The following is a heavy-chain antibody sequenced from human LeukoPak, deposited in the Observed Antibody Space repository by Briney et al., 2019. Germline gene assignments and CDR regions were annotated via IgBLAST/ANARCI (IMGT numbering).Heavy chain of an antibody. CDR1: GFTFSIYG. CDR3: AKPPDSKYCISTSCPYYYYMDC. Sequence: GGSLRLFCAASGFTFSIYGMHWVRQAPGKGLEWVAFIRYDGSNKYYADSVKGRFTICRDNSKNTLYLQINSLRGEDTAVYYCAKPPDSKYCISTSCPYYYYMDCWGRGTTVTVCS. J-gene: IGHJ6*03. CDR2: IRYDGSNK. V-gene: IGHV3-30*02. D-gene: IGHD2-2*01.